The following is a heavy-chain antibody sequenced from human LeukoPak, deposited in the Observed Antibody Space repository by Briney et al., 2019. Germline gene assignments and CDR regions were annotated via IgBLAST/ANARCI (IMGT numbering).Heavy chain of an antibody. Sequence: GGSLRLSCAASGFTFDDYGMSWVRQAPGKGLEWVSGISWNSGSIGYADSVKGRFTISRDIAKNSLYLQMNSLRAEDMALYYCAKDTRQYSTSGEFDYWGQGTLVTVSS. CDR2: ISWNSGSI. CDR1: GFTFDDYG. J-gene: IGHJ4*02. V-gene: IGHV3-9*03. D-gene: IGHD6-6*01. CDR3: AKDTRQYSTSGEFDY.